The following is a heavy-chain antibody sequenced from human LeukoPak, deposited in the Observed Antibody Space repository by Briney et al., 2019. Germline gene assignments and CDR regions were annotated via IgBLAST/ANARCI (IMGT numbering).Heavy chain of an antibody. J-gene: IGHJ4*02. CDR1: GFSISSNG. CDR3: ARSPATSYSNYWYQTDF. D-gene: IGHD6-13*01. Sequence: PGGSLRLSCAGSGFSISSNGMSWVRQAPGKGLEWVSAINESPPRTYYADSVKGRFTISRDDSKNTLYLQMNSLRAEDTAVYYCARSPATSYSNYWYQTDFWGQGTLVTVSS. V-gene: IGHV3-23*01. CDR2: INESPPRT.